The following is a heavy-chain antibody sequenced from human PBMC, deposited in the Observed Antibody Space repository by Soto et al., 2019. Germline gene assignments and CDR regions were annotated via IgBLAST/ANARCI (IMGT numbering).Heavy chain of an antibody. CDR2: INPNSGGT. J-gene: IGHJ5*02. V-gene: IGHV1-2*04. CDR1: GYTFTGYY. D-gene: IGHD6-6*01. CDR3: AREARPSRGPLDP. Sequence: DSVKVSCKASGYTFTGYYMHWVRQAPGQGLEWMGWINPNSGGTNYAQKFQGWVTMTRDTSISTAYMELSRLRSDDTAVYYCAREARPSRGPLDPWGQGTLVTVSS.